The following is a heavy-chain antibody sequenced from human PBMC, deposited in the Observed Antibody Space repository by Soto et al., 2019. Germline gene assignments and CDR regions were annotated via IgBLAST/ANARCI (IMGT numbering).Heavy chain of an antibody. Sequence: SAPTLVNHPQTLTLTCTFSGSSLTTSAVGVDCIRQPPGKALEWLALIYWDDDKRYSPSLKTRLTITKDTSKSQVFLTMTNVDPADTATYYCAPTFIAATAIGFDPWGQGILVTVSS. CDR3: APTFIAATAIGFDP. D-gene: IGHD6-13*01. J-gene: IGHJ5*02. CDR2: IYWDDDK. V-gene: IGHV2-5*02. CDR1: GSSLTTSAVG.